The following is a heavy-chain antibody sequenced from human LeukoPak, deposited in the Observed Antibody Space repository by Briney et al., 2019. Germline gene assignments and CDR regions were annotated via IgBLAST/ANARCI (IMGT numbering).Heavy chain of an antibody. J-gene: IGHJ4*02. CDR3: ARVVTSSLYFFDY. CDR2: IYHSGRT. CDR1: GGSISSEGFY. Sequence: SQTLSLTCSVSGGSISSEGFYWSWIRQHPGKGLEWIAYIYHSGRTYYNQSLKSRLTISVDTSKNQFSMSLKSVTAADTAVYYCARVVTSSLYFFDYWGQGTLVSVSS. V-gene: IGHV4-31*03. D-gene: IGHD2-21*02.